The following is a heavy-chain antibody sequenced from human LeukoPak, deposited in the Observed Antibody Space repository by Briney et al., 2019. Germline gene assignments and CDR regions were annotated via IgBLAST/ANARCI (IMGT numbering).Heavy chain of an antibody. CDR1: GDTFSGYY. CDR3: ARGPYTSSWAPYFDY. CDR2: INPNSGDT. V-gene: IGHV1-2*02. D-gene: IGHD6-13*01. J-gene: IGHJ4*02. Sequence: ASVKVSCKASGDTFSGYYIHWERQAPGQRLEWMGWINPNSGDTNYAQKFQGRVTMTRDTSISTAYMEVTRLRFDDTAVYYCARGPYTSSWAPYFDYWGQGTLVTVSS.